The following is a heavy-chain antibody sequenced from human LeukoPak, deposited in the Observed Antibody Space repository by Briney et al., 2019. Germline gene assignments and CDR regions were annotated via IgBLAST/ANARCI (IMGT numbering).Heavy chain of an antibody. CDR1: GGSISSGSYY. Sequence: SETLSLTCTVSGGSISSGSYYWSWIRQPAGKGLEWIGRIYTSGSTNYNPSLKSRVTISVDTSKNQFSLKLSSVTDADTAVYYCASSGITGTTDDYWGQATLVTVSS. CDR3: ASSGITGTTDDY. D-gene: IGHD1-7*01. CDR2: IYTSGST. V-gene: IGHV4-61*02. J-gene: IGHJ4*02.